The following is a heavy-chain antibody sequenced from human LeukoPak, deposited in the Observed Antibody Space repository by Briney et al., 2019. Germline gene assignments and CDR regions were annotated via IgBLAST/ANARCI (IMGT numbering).Heavy chain of an antibody. J-gene: IGHJ4*02. V-gene: IGHV4-38-2*02. Sequence: SETLSLTCTVSGYSISNGYYWGWIRPPPGKGLEWVGSIYHRGSTYYNPSLRSRVTISLDRSKKKFSLKLTSVTAADTAVYYCARGPTSRGVAFDYWGQGTLVTVSS. CDR3: ARGPTSRGVAFDY. CDR2: IYHRGST. CDR1: GYSISNGYY. D-gene: IGHD2-15*01.